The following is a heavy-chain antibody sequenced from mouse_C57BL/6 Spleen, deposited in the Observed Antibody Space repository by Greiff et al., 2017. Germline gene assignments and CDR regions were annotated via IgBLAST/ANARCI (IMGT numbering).Heavy chain of an antibody. Sequence: VQLQQPGAELVKPGASVKMSCKASGYTFTSYWITWVKQRPGQGLEWIGDIYPGSGSTNYNEKFKSKATLTVDTSSSTAYMQLSSLTSEDSAVYYCANGSNYVDWYFDVWGTGTTVTVSS. V-gene: IGHV1-55*01. D-gene: IGHD2-5*01. CDR2: IYPGSGST. CDR3: ANGSNYVDWYFDV. CDR1: GYTFTSYW. J-gene: IGHJ1*03.